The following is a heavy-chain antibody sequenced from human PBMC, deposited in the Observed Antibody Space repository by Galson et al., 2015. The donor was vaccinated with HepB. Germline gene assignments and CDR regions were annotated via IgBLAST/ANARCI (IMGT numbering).Heavy chain of an antibody. D-gene: IGHD2-21*02. J-gene: IGHJ4*02. V-gene: IGHV3-23*01. CDR2: IRLTADIP. CDR3: ARAMRVYCGLDCPDQ. Sequence: SLRLSCAASGFTFTTYAMSWVRQAPGKGLEWVSAIRLTADIPSYADSAKGRFTISRDNSKNTVFLQMDSLRVDDTAIYYCARAMRVYCGLDCPDQWGQGTLVTVSS. CDR1: GFTFTTYA.